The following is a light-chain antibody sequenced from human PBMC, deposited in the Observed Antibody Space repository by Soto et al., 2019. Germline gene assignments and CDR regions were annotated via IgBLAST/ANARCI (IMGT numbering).Light chain of an antibody. J-gene: IGKJ2*01. V-gene: IGKV1-39*01. CDR1: QTISTY. CDR2: GAS. CDR3: QKSSSIPYT. Sequence: DIQMTQSPSSLSASVADRVTITCRASQTISTYLNWYQQIPGKAPKLLIYGASNLQNGVPSRFSGSGSGTDFTLTISSLQPEDFATYYCQKSSSIPYTFGQGTKLEIK.